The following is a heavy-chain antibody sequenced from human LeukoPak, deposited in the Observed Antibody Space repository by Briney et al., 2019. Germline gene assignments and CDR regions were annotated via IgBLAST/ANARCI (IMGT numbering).Heavy chain of an antibody. V-gene: IGHV3-23*01. CDR3: ARDSYGDYYFDY. Sequence: GSLRLSCAASGFTFSSYAMSWVRQAPGKGLEWVSAISGGGGSTYYADSVKGRFTISRDNSKNTLYLQMNSLRAEDTAVYYCARDSYGDYYFDYWGQGTLVTISS. CDR2: ISGGGGST. CDR1: GFTFSSYA. J-gene: IGHJ4*02. D-gene: IGHD4-17*01.